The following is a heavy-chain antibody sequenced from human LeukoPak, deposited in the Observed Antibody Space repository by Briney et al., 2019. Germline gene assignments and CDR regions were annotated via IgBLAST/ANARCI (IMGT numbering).Heavy chain of an antibody. CDR2: IYPGDSDT. CDR3: ARHRFGGPEGSYGMDV. J-gene: IGHJ6*02. CDR1: GYSFTSYW. V-gene: IGHV5-51*01. D-gene: IGHD3-16*01. Sequence: GEALQISCKGSGYSFTSYWIGWVRRVTGKGLEWMGIIYPGDSDTRYSPSFQGQVTISADKSISTAYLQWSSLKASDTAMYYCARHRFGGPEGSYGMDVWGQGTTVTVSS.